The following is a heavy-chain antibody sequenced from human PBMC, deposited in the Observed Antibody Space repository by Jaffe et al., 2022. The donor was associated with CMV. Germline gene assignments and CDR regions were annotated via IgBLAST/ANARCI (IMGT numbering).Heavy chain of an antibody. CDR3: ARTITIFGPRTGLYYYYMDV. D-gene: IGHD3-3*01. V-gene: IGHV4-59*08. Sequence: QVQLQESGPGLVKPSETLSLTCTVSGGSISSYYWSWIRQPPGKGLEWIGYIYYSGSTNYNPSLKSRVTISVDTSKNQFSLKLSSVTAADTAVYYCARTITIFGPRTGLYYYYMDVWGKGTTVTVSS. CDR1: GGSISSYY. CDR2: IYYSGST. J-gene: IGHJ6*03.